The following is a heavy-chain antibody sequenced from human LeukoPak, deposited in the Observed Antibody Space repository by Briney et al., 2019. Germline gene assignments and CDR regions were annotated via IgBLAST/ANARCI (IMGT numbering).Heavy chain of an antibody. D-gene: IGHD6-19*01. J-gene: IGHJ4*02. CDR3: ARGGSFSGGF. CDR1: GFIFSSYN. Sequence: GGSLRLSCAASGFIFSSYNMNWVRQAPGKGLEWVSSISSSSSDVYYVVSVKGRFTISRDNAKNSLYLQMNSLSDEDTAVYHCARGGSFSGGFWGQGTLVTVSS. V-gene: IGHV3-21*01. CDR2: ISSSSSDV.